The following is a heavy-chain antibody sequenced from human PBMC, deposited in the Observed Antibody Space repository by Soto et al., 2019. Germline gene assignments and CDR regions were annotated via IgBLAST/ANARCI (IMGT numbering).Heavy chain of an antibody. CDR3: AREGYVETAMVIPYFDY. CDR1: GFTFSNYG. Sequence: QVQLVESGGGVVQPGRSLRLSCVASGFTFSNYGMHWVRQAPGKGLEWVAVIWYDGSNKYYADSVKGRFTISRDNSKNTLYLQMNSLRVEDTAVYYCAREGYVETAMVIPYFDYWGQGTLVIVSS. D-gene: IGHD5-18*01. V-gene: IGHV3-33*01. J-gene: IGHJ4*02. CDR2: IWYDGSNK.